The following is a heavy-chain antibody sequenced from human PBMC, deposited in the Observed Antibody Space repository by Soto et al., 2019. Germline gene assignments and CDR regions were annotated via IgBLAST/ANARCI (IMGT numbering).Heavy chain of an antibody. J-gene: IGHJ6*03. CDR1: GGSISSYY. V-gene: IGHV4-59*08. CDR3: ARSDYSNSPYYYYYMHV. Sequence: PSETLSLTCTVSGGSISSYYWSWIRQPPGKGLEWIGYIYYSGSTNYNPSLKSRVTISVDTSKNQFSLKLSSVTAADTAVYYCARSDYSNSPYYYYYMHVWGKGTTVTVSS. D-gene: IGHD4-4*01. CDR2: IYYSGST.